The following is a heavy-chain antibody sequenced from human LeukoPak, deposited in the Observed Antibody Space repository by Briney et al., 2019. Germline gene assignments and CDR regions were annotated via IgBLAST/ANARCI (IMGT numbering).Heavy chain of an antibody. V-gene: IGHV1-18*01. CDR1: GYTFTSHG. D-gene: IGHD6-19*01. Sequence: ASVKVSCKTSGYTFTSHGISWVRQAPGQGLEWVGWISAYNGNTNYAQKFQGRVSMTTDTSTTTGYMELRSLRSDDTAVYYCARLAVAGERPDYWGQGTLVTVSS. CDR2: ISAYNGNT. CDR3: ARLAVAGERPDY. J-gene: IGHJ4*02.